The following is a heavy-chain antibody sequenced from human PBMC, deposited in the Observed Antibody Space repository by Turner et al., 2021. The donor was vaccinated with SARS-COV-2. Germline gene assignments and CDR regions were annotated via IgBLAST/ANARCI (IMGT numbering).Heavy chain of an antibody. CDR1: GDSISGYY. D-gene: IGHD3-9*01. J-gene: IGHJ4*02. CDR2: MYLSGST. Sequence: QVQLQESGPGLVKPAQTLSLPCTVSGDSISGYYWSWIRQPAGKGLEWIGRMYLSGSTNYNPSLKSRVTMSLDSSKNQFYLKLNSVTAADTAMYYCARSGTGRYFDWLLLIDYWGQGTLVTVSS. V-gene: IGHV4-4*07. CDR3: ARSGTGRYFDWLLLIDY.